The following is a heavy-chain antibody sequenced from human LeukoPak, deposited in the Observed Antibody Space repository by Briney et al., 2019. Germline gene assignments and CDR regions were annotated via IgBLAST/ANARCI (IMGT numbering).Heavy chain of an antibody. D-gene: IGHD6-13*01. Sequence: PGGSLRLSCAASGFTFSSYTMIWVRQAPGKGLEWVSAISGSGDSTSYAGSVKGRFTISRDTSKNTLYLQMNSLRAEDTAVYYCAKGHSSTWYGTDVWGEGTTVTVSS. CDR3: AKGHSSTWYGTDV. V-gene: IGHV3-23*01. CDR1: GFTFSSYT. J-gene: IGHJ6*04. CDR2: ISGSGDST.